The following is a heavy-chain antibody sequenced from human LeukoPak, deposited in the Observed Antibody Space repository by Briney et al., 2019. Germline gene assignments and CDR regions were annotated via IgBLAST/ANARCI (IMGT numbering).Heavy chain of an antibody. CDR2: ISGSGGST. V-gene: IGHV3-23*01. J-gene: IGHJ6*03. CDR1: GFTFSSYA. Sequence: PGGSLRLSCAASGFTFSSYAMSWVRQAPGKGLEWVSAISGSGGSTYYADSVKGRFTISRDNSKNTLYLQMNSLRAEDTAVYYCARTIVVVPAAIGWYMDVWGKGTTVTVSS. D-gene: IGHD2-2*01. CDR3: ARTIVVVPAAIGWYMDV.